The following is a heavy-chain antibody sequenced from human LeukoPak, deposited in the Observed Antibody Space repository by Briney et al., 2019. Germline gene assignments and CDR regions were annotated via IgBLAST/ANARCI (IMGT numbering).Heavy chain of an antibody. Sequence: HSGGSLRLSCEASGFTFSSYWMHWVRRAPGMGLVWVSRIDRDGSSTGYADSVKGRFTISRDNAKNTLYLQMNSLRVEDTAVYYCARYFDWLSFDYFDFWGRGTLVAVSS. D-gene: IGHD3-9*01. CDR1: GFTFSSYW. CDR2: IDRDGSST. V-gene: IGHV3-74*01. CDR3: ARYFDWLSFDYFDF. J-gene: IGHJ2*01.